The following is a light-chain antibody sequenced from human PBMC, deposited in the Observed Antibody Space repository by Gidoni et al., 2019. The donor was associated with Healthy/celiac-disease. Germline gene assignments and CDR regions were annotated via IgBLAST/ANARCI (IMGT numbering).Light chain of an antibody. CDR2: GAS. Sequence: EIVLTQSPGTLSLSPGERATLSCRASQSVSSSYLAWYQQKPGQAPRLLIYGASSRAPSIPDRFSGSGSGTDFTLTISRLEPEDFAVYYCQHYGSSPRGTFGQGTKVEIK. CDR3: QHYGSSPRGT. V-gene: IGKV3-20*01. CDR1: QSVSSSY. J-gene: IGKJ1*01.